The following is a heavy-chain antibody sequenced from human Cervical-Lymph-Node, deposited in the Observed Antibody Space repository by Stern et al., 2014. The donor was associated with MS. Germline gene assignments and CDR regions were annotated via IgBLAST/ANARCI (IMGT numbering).Heavy chain of an antibody. CDR3: ARQDNSGLDY. D-gene: IGHD3-22*01. J-gene: IGHJ4*02. CDR1: GFSFSRYA. V-gene: IGHV3-30*04. CDR2: TSHDGGNI. Sequence: VQLLESGGGVVQPGRSLRLSCAASGFSFSRYAIHWVRQAPGKGLEWVAVTSHDGGNIHYADSLKGRFTISRDNSKNTLYVQMNSLRAEDTAVYYCARQDNSGLDYWGQGTLVTVSS.